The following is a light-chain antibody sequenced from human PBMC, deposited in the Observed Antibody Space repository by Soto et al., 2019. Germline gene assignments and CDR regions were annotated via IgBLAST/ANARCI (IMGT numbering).Light chain of an antibody. CDR2: EVS. CDR3: SSYTSSSTRV. V-gene: IGLV2-14*01. Sequence: QSALTQPASVSGSPGQSITTSCTGTSSDVGGYNYVSWYQQHPGKAPKLMIYEVSNRPSGISNRFSGSKSGNTASLTISGLQADDEADYYCSSYTSSSTRVFGTGTKVTVL. CDR1: SSDVGGYNY. J-gene: IGLJ1*01.